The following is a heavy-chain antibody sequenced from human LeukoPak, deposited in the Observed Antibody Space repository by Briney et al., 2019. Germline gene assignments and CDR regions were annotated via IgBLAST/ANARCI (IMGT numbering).Heavy chain of an antibody. D-gene: IGHD3-22*01. CDR1: GGSNSSGGYY. J-gene: IGHJ5*02. Sequence: SETLSLTCTVSGGSNSSGGYYWSWIRQHPGKGLEWIGYIYYSGSTYYNPSLKSRVTISVDTSKNQYSLKLSSVTAADTAVYYCARGDYYDSSGYYSPWGQGTLVTVSS. CDR3: ARGDYYDSSGYYSP. V-gene: IGHV4-31*03. CDR2: IYYSGST.